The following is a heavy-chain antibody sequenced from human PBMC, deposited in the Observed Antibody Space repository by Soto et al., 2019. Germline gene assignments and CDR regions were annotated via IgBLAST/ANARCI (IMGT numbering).Heavy chain of an antibody. CDR1: GYIFTAYS. Sequence: QVQLVQSGAEVKQPGASVKVSCKTSGYIFTAYSMHWVRQAPGQGLEWMGVVNPSGGSAHYAQSFEGRVTLARDTSTSTFYMELSSLRSEDTAVYYCAREENCRGGTCYSEYFHHWGQGTLVTDSS. D-gene: IGHD2-15*01. CDR3: AREENCRGGTCYSEYFHH. V-gene: IGHV1-46*01. J-gene: IGHJ1*01. CDR2: VNPSGGSA.